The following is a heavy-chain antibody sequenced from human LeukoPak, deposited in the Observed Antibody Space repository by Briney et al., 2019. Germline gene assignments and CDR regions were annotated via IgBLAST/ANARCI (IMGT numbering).Heavy chain of an antibody. D-gene: IGHD4-11*01. CDR2: IWSDGSDK. Sequence: GGSLRLSCAASGFTFSHYGMHWVRQTPGAGLEWGAVIWSDGSDKYYANSVKGRFNIPRDNTKNSLFLQMNSLRAEDTAVYYCAKDAQRGFDYSNSLQNWGQGILVTVSS. V-gene: IGHV3-33*06. CDR3: AKDAQRGFDYSNSLQN. CDR1: GFTFSHYG. J-gene: IGHJ1*01.